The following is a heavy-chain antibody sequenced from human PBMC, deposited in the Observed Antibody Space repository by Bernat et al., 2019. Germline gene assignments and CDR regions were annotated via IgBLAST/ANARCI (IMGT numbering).Heavy chain of an antibody. CDR3: AKDMGVPAALGGADY. CDR1: GFTCSSDA. Sequence: EGGGVGSGGGVVRRGGSVGLACAGAGFTCSSDAMSWVRPGPGEGLGWVSALSGSGGSTYYADSVKGRFTISSDNSKNTLYLQMNSLRAEDTAVYYCAKDMGVPAALGGADYWGQGTLVTVSS. J-gene: IGHJ4*02. D-gene: IGHD2-2*01. V-gene: IGHV3-23*04. CDR2: LSGSGGST.